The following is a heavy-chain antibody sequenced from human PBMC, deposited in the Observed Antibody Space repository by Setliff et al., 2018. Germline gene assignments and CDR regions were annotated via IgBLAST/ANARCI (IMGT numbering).Heavy chain of an antibody. D-gene: IGHD6-25*01. CDR3: VPGRGS. V-gene: IGHV3-48*03. J-gene: IGHJ5*02. CDR2: ISGSGITI. Sequence: GGSLRLSCAASGFTFSSYEMNWVRQVPGKGLEWLSKISGSGITIYYADSVRGRFTISRDNAQKTLYLHMNNLRADDTAVFYCVPGRGSWGQGALVTVSS. CDR1: GFTFSSYE.